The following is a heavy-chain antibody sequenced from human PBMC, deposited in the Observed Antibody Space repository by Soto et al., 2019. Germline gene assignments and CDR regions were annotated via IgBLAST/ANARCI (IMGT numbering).Heavy chain of an antibody. D-gene: IGHD2-2*01. J-gene: IGHJ4*02. V-gene: IGHV4-59*08. CDR3: ARRYYGRTSHFDC. Sequence: QVQLQESGPGLVKPSETLSLTCTVSGGSISSYYWSWIRQPPGKGLEWIGYIYYSGSTNYNPALKSRVTISVATAKNQFTLKLSSATDADAAVYYCARRYYGRTSHFDCWGQGTLVTVSS. CDR1: GGSISSYY. CDR2: IYYSGST.